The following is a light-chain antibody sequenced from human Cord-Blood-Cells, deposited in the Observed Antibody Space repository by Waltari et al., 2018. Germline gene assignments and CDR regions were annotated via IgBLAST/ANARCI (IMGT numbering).Light chain of an antibody. J-gene: IGLJ1*01. Sequence: QSALTQPRSVSGSPGQSVTISCTGTSSAFGGYNYVSWYQQHPGKAPKLMIYDVSKRPSGVPDRFSGSKSGNTASLTISGLQAEDEADYYCCSYAGSFYVFGTGTKVTVL. V-gene: IGLV2-11*01. CDR3: CSYAGSFYV. CDR1: SSAFGGYNY. CDR2: DVS.